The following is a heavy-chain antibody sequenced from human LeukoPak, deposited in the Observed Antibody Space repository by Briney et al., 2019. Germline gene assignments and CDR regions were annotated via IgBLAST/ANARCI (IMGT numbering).Heavy chain of an antibody. D-gene: IGHD6-13*01. CDR3: ARRGITYSTSYFDS. Sequence: SETLSLTCTVSGGSISSSSFWGWIRRPPGKGLEWIGHIFYSGSTYYNPSLKSRFTLSVDTSDNHFCLRLTSVSAADTAIYYCARRGITYSTSYFDSWGHEGLGTVSP. CDR1: GGSISSSSF. J-gene: IGHJ4*01. CDR2: IFYSGST. V-gene: IGHV4-39*02.